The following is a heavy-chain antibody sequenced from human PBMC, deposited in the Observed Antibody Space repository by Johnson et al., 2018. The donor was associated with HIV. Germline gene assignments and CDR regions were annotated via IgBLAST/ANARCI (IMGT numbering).Heavy chain of an antibody. CDR2: ISYDGTNK. V-gene: IGHV3-30-3*01. CDR3: ARGWVGSTVTTSAGAFDI. CDR1: RFTFSTYA. D-gene: IGHD4-17*01. Sequence: QVQLVESGGGVVQPGRSLRLSCAASRFTFSTYAMHWVRQAPGKGLEWVAVISYDGTNKNYADSVKGRFTISRDNSKSTLYLQMNSLRAEDTAVYFCARGWVGSTVTTSAGAFDIWGQGTMVTVSS. J-gene: IGHJ3*02.